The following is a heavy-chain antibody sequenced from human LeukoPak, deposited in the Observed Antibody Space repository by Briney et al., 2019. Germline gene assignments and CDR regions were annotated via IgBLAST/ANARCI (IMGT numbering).Heavy chain of an antibody. D-gene: IGHD2-21*01. J-gene: IGHJ4*02. V-gene: IGHV3-23*01. CDR3: AKRGVVIRVILVGFHREAYHFGS. CDR2: ISGSGGST. Sequence: GGSLRLSCAVSGITLSNYGMSWVRQAPGKGLEWVAGISGSGGSTNYADSVKGRFTISRDNPKNTLFLQMNGLRAEDTAVYFCAKRGVVIRVILVGFHREAYHFGSWGQGALVTVSS. CDR1: GITLSNYG.